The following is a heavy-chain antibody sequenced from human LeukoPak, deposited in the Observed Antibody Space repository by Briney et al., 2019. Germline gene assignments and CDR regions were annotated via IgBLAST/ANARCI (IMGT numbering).Heavy chain of an antibody. CDR2: ISNSGDAT. V-gene: IGHV3-23*01. J-gene: IGHJ5*02. CDR3: AKARGYSYGANWFDP. CDR1: GFIFSNYA. Sequence: GGSLRLSCAGSGFIFSNYAMSWVRQAPGQGLEWVSTISNSGDATFYADAVKGRFTISRDNSKNTLYLQMYSLRAEDTAVYYCAKARGYSYGANWFDPWGQGTLVTVSS. D-gene: IGHD5-18*01.